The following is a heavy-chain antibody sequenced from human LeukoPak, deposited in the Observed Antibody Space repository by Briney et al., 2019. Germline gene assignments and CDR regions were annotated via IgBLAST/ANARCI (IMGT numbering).Heavy chain of an antibody. J-gene: IGHJ6*02. CDR3: AKGLHILYYYGMDV. Sequence: GGSLRLSCAASGFSFSNYAMSWVRQAPGKGLEWVSAISGSGGSIYYADSVKGRFTISRDISKNTLYLQMNSLRAEDTAVYYCAKGLHILYYYGMDVWGQGTTVTVSS. CDR1: GFSFSNYA. CDR2: ISGSGGSI. V-gene: IGHV3-23*01. D-gene: IGHD2-21*01.